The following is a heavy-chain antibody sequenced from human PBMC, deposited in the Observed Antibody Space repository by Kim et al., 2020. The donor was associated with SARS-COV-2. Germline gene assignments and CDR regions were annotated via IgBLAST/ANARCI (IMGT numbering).Heavy chain of an antibody. Sequence: SETLSLTCTVSGGSISSYYWSWIRQPPGKGLEWIGYIYYSGSTNYNPSLKSRVTISVDTSKNQFSLKLSSVTAADTAVYYCAGRTVTQPKFDYWGQGTLVTVSS. V-gene: IGHV4-59*01. J-gene: IGHJ4*02. D-gene: IGHD4-17*01. CDR1: GGSISSYY. CDR3: AGRTVTQPKFDY. CDR2: IYYSGST.